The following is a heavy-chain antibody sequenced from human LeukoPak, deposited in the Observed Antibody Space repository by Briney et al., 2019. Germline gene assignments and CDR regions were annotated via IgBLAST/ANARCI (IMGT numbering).Heavy chain of an antibody. CDR3: AAIPTMVRGASDY. D-gene: IGHD3-10*01. CDR2: IYPGDSDT. Sequence: GESLKISCKGSGFSFTNSWIAWVRKMPGKGLEWMGIIYPGDSDTTYSASFQGQVTISADKSISTAYLQWSSLKASDTAMYYCAAIPTMVRGASDYWGQGTLVTVSS. CDR1: GFSFTNSW. J-gene: IGHJ4*02. V-gene: IGHV5-51*01.